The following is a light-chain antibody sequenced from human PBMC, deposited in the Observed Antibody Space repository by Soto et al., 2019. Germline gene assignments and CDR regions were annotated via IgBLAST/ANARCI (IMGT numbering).Light chain of an antibody. V-gene: IGKV1-39*01. CDR1: QSISSY. CDR3: QQNYSPPLS. CDR2: SAS. Sequence: DIQMTQSPSSLSASVGDRVTVTCRASQSISSYVSWFQQKAGEAPRLLMYSASSLPSGVPSRFIGSGSRTDFTLTISSLQPEDFATYYCQQNYSPPLSFGGGTKVEI. J-gene: IGKJ4*01.